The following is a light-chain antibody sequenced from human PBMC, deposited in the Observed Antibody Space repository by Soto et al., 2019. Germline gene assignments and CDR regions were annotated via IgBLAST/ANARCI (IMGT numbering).Light chain of an antibody. J-gene: IGKJ1*01. V-gene: IGKV3-15*01. CDR2: RTS. CDR1: QNVGGD. Sequence: EGVTTQSPATLSVSPGERGTLSCRASQNVGGDLAWYQQKPGQPPRLLIYRTSTRANGTPVRFSGSGSGTEFTLTISSLQSEDFAVYYCQEYNGRSSFGQGTKVEIK. CDR3: QEYNGRSS.